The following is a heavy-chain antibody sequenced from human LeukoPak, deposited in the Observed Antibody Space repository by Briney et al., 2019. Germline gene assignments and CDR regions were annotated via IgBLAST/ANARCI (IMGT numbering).Heavy chain of an antibody. J-gene: IGHJ3*02. D-gene: IGHD6-19*01. V-gene: IGHV4-59*01. Sequence: SETLSLTCNVSGGSISSYYWSWIRQSPGKGLEWIGYIYYSGSTKYNPSLESRVTISIDTSKHHFSLKLSSVTAADTAVYYCARDRSSGWTGVFDIWGRGTMVTVSS. CDR1: GGSISSYY. CDR2: IYYSGST. CDR3: ARDRSSGWTGVFDI.